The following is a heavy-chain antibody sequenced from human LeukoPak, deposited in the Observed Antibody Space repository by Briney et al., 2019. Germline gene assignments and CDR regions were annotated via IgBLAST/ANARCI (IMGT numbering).Heavy chain of an antibody. J-gene: IGHJ4*02. CDR3: ARDRQIAAIDY. Sequence: GGSLRLSCAASGFTFSSYGMHWVRQAPGKGLEWVAVIWYDGSNKYYADSVKGRFTISRDNSKNTLYLQMNSLRAEDTAVYYCARDRQIAAIDYWGQGTLVTVSS. D-gene: IGHD6-6*01. CDR2: IWYDGSNK. CDR1: GFTFSSYG. V-gene: IGHV3-33*01.